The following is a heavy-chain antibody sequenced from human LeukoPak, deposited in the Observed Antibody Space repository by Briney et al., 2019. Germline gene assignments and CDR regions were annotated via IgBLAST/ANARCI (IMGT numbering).Heavy chain of an antibody. CDR2: ISSSSTYI. D-gene: IGHD2-15*01. CDR3: ARDDCSGGSCYYPN. J-gene: IGHJ4*02. CDR1: GFTFSSYS. Sequence: GGSLRLSCAASGFTFSSYSINWVRQAPGKGLEWVSSISSSSTYIYYADSVKGRFTISRDNAKNSLYLQMNSLRAEDTAVYYCARDDCSGGSCYYPNWGQGTLDTVSS. V-gene: IGHV3-21*01.